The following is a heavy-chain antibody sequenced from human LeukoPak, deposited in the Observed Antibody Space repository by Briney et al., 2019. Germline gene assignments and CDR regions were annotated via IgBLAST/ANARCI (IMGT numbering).Heavy chain of an antibody. J-gene: IGHJ6*02. V-gene: IGHV4-61*01. CDR2: IYYSGST. D-gene: IGHD3-22*01. Sequence: SETLSLTRTVSGGSVSSGSYYWSWIRQPPGKGLEWIGYIYYSGSTNYNPSLKSRVTISVDTSKNQFSLKLSSVTAADTAVYYCARVYDSSGYKPSGYYGMDVWGQGTTVTVSS. CDR3: ARVYDSSGYKPSGYYGMDV. CDR1: GGSVSSGSYY.